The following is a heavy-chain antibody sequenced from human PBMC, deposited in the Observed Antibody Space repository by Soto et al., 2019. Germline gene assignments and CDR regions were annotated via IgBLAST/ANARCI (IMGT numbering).Heavy chain of an antibody. CDR3: AGGYCSSTSCYRGYYYMDV. CDR1: GGSFSGYY. D-gene: IGHD2-2*01. J-gene: IGHJ6*03. Sequence: SDTLSLTCAVYGGSFSGYYWSWIRQPPGKGLEWIGEINHSGSTNYNPSLKSRVTISVDTSKNQFSLKLSSVTAADTAVYYCAGGYCSSTSCYRGYYYMDVWGKGTTVTVS. CDR2: INHSGST. V-gene: IGHV4-34*01.